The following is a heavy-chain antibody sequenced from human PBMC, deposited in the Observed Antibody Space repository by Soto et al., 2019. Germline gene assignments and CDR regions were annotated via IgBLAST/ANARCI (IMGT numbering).Heavy chain of an antibody. V-gene: IGHV1-8*02. CDR3: ARGRRKHYGSGSYISYAFDI. CDR2: ISAYSGNT. D-gene: IGHD3-10*01. J-gene: IGHJ3*02. CDR1: GYTFTSYG. Sequence: EASVKVSCKASGYTFTSYGISWVRQAPGQGLEWMGWISAYSGNTGYAQKFQGRVTMTRNTSISTAYMELSSLRSEDTAVYYCARGRRKHYGSGSYISYAFDIWGQGTMVTVSS.